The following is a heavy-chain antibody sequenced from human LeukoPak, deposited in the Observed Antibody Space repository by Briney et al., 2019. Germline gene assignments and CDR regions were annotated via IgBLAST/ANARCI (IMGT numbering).Heavy chain of an antibody. CDR3: VKGGWIHILDS. J-gene: IGHJ4*02. CDR1: GFAFSSYW. CDR2: IKHDGNEK. D-gene: IGHD5-18*01. V-gene: IGHV3-7*01. Sequence: GGFLRLSCTASGFAFSSYWMTWVRQAPGKGLEWVANIKHDGNEKYYVDSVVGRLTISRDNAKNPLFLQMNNVRVEDMAVYYCVKGGWIHILDSWGQGTLVTVSS.